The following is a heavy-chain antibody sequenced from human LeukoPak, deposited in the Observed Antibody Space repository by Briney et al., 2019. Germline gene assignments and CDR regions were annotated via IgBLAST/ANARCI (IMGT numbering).Heavy chain of an antibody. Sequence: SETLSLTCTVTGDSISSTSGFWGWIRQPPGKGMEWIGTIHYAGTIYYNPSFKSRLTISVDTSKNQFSLKLSSVTAADTAVYYCARGLGLWFGELSGYYMDVWGKGTTVTISS. D-gene: IGHD3-10*01. CDR1: GDSISSTSGF. CDR3: ARGLGLWFGELSGYYMDV. J-gene: IGHJ6*03. V-gene: IGHV4-39*07. CDR2: IHYAGTI.